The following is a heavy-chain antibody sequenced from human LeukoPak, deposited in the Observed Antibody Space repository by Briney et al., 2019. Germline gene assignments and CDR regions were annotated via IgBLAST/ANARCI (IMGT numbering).Heavy chain of an antibody. CDR1: GGSISSYY. CDR3: ARHEERGWFDP. D-gene: IGHD1-26*01. CDR2: IYTSGST. Sequence: SETLSLTCTVSGGSISSYYWSWIRQPPGKGLEWIGYIYTSGSTNYNPSLKSRVTISVDTSKNQFSLKLSSVTAADTAVYYCARHEERGWFDPWGQGTLVTVSS. J-gene: IGHJ5*02. V-gene: IGHV4-4*09.